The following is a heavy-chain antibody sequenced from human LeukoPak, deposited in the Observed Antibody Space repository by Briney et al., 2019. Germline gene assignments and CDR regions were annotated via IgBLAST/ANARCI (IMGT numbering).Heavy chain of an antibody. J-gene: IGHJ4*02. Sequence: PGGPLRLPCAAPGFTFRTNWMNWVRQAPGKGLGWVSRIESDGSSTSYADSVKGRFTISRDNAANTLYLQMNSLRAEDTAVYYCARGSWSAAGTSIDYWGQGTLVTVSS. CDR3: ARGSWSAAGTSIDY. V-gene: IGHV3-74*01. CDR1: GFTFRTNW. D-gene: IGHD6-13*01. CDR2: IESDGSST.